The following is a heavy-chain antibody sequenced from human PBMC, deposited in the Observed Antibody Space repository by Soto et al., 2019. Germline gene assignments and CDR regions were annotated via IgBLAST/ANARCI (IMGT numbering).Heavy chain of an antibody. D-gene: IGHD6-13*01. J-gene: IGHJ5*02. CDR2: IYYSGST. CDR3: ARHRGDDRIAAHRRLRDWFDP. CDR1: GGSISSYY. V-gene: IGHV4-59*08. Sequence: QVQLQESGPGLVKPSETLSLTCTVSGGSISSYYWSWIRQPPGKGLEWIGYIYYSGSTNYNPSLKRRVTISVDTSKNQCSLKLSSVTAADTAVYYCARHRGDDRIAAHRRLRDWFDPWGQGTLVTVSS.